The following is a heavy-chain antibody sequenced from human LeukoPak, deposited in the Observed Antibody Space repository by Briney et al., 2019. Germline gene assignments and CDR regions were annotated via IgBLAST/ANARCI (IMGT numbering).Heavy chain of an antibody. D-gene: IGHD4-17*01. CDR2: IYYSGST. Sequence: PSETLSLTCTVSGGSISSSSYYWGWIRQTPGKGLEWIGSIYYSGSTYYNPSLKSRVTISVDTSKNQFSLKLSSVTAADTAVYYCARHCGDYQLRPYFDYSGQGILVTVSS. V-gene: IGHV4-39*01. J-gene: IGHJ4*02. CDR3: ARHCGDYQLRPYFDY. CDR1: GGSISSSSYY.